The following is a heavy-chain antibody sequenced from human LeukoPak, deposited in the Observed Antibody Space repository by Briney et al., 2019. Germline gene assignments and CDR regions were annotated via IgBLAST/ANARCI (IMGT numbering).Heavy chain of an antibody. D-gene: IGHD7-27*01. V-gene: IGHV4-59*01. CDR1: GGSISSYY. CDR3: ARGGNWDWFDP. CDR2: ICYSGST. J-gene: IGHJ5*02. Sequence: PSETLSLTCTVSGGSISSYYWSWIRQPPGKGLEWIGYICYSGSTNYNPSLKSRVTISVDTSKNQFSLKLSSVTAADTAVYYCARGGNWDWFDPWGQGTLVTVSS.